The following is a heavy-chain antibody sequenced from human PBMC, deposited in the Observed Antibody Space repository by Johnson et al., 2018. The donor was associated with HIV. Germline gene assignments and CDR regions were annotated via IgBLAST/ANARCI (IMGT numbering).Heavy chain of an antibody. Sequence: VQLVESGGGVVRPGGSLRLSCAASSFTLSSFAMSWVRQAPGKGLEWVGRIKSKTDGGTTDYAAPVKGRFTISRDDSKNTLYLQMNSLRAEDTAVYYCAKDPQADYAFDIWGQGTMVTVSS. CDR3: AKDPQADYAFDI. CDR1: SFTLSSFA. J-gene: IGHJ3*02. V-gene: IGHV3-15*01. CDR2: IKSKTDGGTT.